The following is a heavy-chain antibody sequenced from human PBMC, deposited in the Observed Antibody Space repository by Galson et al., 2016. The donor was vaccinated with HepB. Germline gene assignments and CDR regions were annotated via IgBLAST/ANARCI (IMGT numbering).Heavy chain of an antibody. Sequence: SLRLSCAASGFTFGFYALSWVRQAPGKGLEWVSDISGSGDRPHYAAAVKGRFTISRDNSKNTLYLQMDSLRAEDTAVYYCAKEGYSDYDRYFDLWGRGTLVTVSS. V-gene: IGHV3-23*01. D-gene: IGHD4-11*01. CDR1: GFTFGFYA. CDR2: ISGSGDRP. CDR3: AKEGYSDYDRYFDL. J-gene: IGHJ2*01.